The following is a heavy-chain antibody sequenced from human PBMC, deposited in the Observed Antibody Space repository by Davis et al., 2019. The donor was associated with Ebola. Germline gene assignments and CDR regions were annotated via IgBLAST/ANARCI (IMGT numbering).Heavy chain of an antibody. Sequence: ESLKISCAASGFTFSSYAMSWVRQAPGKGLEWVSTISGSGGSTYYADSVKGRFTISRDNSKNTLYLQMNSLRAEDTAVYYCAKDHQSGYSYGTTNDYWGQGTLVTVSS. D-gene: IGHD5-18*01. CDR2: ISGSGGST. J-gene: IGHJ4*02. CDR1: GFTFSSYA. CDR3: AKDHQSGYSYGTTNDY. V-gene: IGHV3-23*01.